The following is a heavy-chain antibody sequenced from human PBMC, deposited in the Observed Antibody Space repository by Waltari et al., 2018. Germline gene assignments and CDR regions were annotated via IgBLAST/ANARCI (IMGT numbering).Heavy chain of an antibody. Sequence: VQLQQWGAGLLKPSETLSLTCAVSGGSFSGYYWGWIRQPPGKGLEWVSSSTGSGSRTSYADSVKGRFTISRDNSKNTLYLQMNSLRAEDTAVYYWVMNSGSYMGWGQGTLVTVSS. D-gene: IGHD1-26*01. J-gene: IGHJ4*02. CDR2: STGSGSRT. V-gene: IGHV3-23*01. CDR1: GGSFSGYY. CDR3: VMNSGSYMG.